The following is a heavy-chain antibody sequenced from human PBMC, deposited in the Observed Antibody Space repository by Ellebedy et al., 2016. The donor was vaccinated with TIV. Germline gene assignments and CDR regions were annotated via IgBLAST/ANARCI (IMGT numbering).Heavy chain of an antibody. D-gene: IGHD3-10*01. J-gene: IGHJ4*02. Sequence: MPSETLSLTCTVSGDSIRSYYWSWIRQPPGKGLEWIGYIYYSGSTNYNPSLKSRVTISIDTSKNQFSLKLSSMTAADTAVYYCARREGYYGSGSYYANWGQGTLVTVSS. CDR2: IYYSGST. CDR3: ARREGYYGSGSYYAN. CDR1: GDSIRSYY. V-gene: IGHV4-59*01.